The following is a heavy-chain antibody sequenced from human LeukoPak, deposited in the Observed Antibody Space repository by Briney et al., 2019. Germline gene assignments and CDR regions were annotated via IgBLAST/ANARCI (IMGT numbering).Heavy chain of an antibody. Sequence: PSETLSLICTVSGGSISGYYWSWIRQPPGKGLEWIGYIYYSGSTKYNPSLKSRVTISVDTSKHQFSLKLNSVTAADTAVYYYARLPLRSHFDYWGQGALLTVSS. J-gene: IGHJ4*02. CDR3: ARLPLRSHFDY. V-gene: IGHV4-59*08. CDR1: GGSISGYY. CDR2: IYYSGST.